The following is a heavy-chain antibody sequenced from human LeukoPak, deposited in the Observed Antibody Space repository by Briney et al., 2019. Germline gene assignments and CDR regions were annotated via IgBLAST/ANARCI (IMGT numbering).Heavy chain of an antibody. V-gene: IGHV3-30*04. CDR1: GFTFSSYA. D-gene: IGHD3-10*01. Sequence: GRSLRLSCAASGFTFSSYAMHWVRQAPGKGLEWVAVISYDGSNKYYADSVKGRFTISRDNSKNTLYPQMNSLRAEDTAVYYCARDFYGSGSLDYWGQGTLVTVSS. CDR3: ARDFYGSGSLDY. CDR2: ISYDGSNK. J-gene: IGHJ4*02.